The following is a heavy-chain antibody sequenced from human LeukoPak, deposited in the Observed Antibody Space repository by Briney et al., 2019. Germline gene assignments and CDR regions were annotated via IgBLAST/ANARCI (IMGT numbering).Heavy chain of an antibody. CDR3: ARRRDAYNDAFDI. J-gene: IGHJ3*02. D-gene: IGHD5-24*01. Sequence: SQTLSLTCSVSGASIKSGNYYWRWLRQPAGKGLEWIGRIYNTGNTNYNPSLKSRVSMSLDTSKNHFSLRLNSVTAADTAVYYCARRRDAYNDAFDIWGQGTMVVVSS. CDR1: GASIKSGNYY. V-gene: IGHV4-61*02. CDR2: IYNTGNT.